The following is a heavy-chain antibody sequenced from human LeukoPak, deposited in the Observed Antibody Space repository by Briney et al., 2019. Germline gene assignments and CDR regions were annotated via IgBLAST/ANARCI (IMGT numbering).Heavy chain of an antibody. CDR1: GFTFSSYA. V-gene: IGHV3-23*01. D-gene: IGHD6-19*01. CDR3: AKDGISGWYGNHFDF. Sequence: GGSLRLSCAASGFTFSSYAMNWVRQAPGKGLEWVSTIRGSGDITYYADSVKGRFTISRDNSKNTLYLQISSLRAEDTAIYYCAKDGISGWYGNHFDFWGQGILVTGSS. CDR2: IRGSGDIT. J-gene: IGHJ4*02.